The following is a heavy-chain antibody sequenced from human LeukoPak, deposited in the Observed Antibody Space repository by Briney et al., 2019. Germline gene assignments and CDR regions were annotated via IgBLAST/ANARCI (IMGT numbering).Heavy chain of an antibody. V-gene: IGHV3-7*01. CDR1: GFTFNNYW. CDR3: ARDNSVFDY. Sequence: PGWSLRLSCVASGFTFNNYWMTWVRPAPARGLEWVANIRHDGSARYYGHSVKGRFTISRDEDKNSLFLQMNSLRADDTALYYCARDNSVFDYWRQETVDTVSS. J-gene: IGHJ4*02. CDR2: IRHDGSAR. D-gene: IGHD2-8*01.